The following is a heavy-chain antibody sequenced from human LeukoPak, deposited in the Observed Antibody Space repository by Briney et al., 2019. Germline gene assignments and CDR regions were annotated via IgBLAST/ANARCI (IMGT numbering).Heavy chain of an antibody. D-gene: IGHD3-22*01. V-gene: IGHV1-18*01. CDR2: ISAYNGNT. Sequence: ASVKVSCKASGYTFTSYGISGVRQAPGQGLEWMGRISAYNGNTNYAQKLQGRVTMTTDTSTSTAYMELRRLSSDDTAVYYCARDLDTYYYDSSGYFDYWGQGTLVTVSS. J-gene: IGHJ4*02. CDR1: GYTFTSYG. CDR3: ARDLDTYYYDSSGYFDY.